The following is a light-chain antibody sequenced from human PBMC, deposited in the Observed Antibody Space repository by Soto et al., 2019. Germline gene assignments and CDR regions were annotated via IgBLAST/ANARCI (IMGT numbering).Light chain of an antibody. CDR1: RSVGSGH. J-gene: IGKJ1*01. CDR3: QHFGDSPLWA. V-gene: IGKV3-20*01. CDR2: GAS. Sequence: EIVLTQSPGTLSLSPGERATLSCRASRSVGSGHLAWYQQKPGQTPRLLIYGASTRATGIPDRFSGSGSGTDFTLTISRLEPEDFVVYYCQHFGDSPLWAFGQGTEVEI.